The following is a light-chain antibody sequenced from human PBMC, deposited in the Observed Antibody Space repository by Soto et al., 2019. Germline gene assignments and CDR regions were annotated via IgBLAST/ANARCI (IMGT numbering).Light chain of an antibody. V-gene: IGKV3-20*01. CDR1: QSVSNNY. CDR3: QQYGSSLRT. J-gene: IGKJ1*01. Sequence: EIVLTQSPGTLSLSPGERATLSCRASQSVSNNYLAWYQQKPGQAPRLLIYGASSRATGIPDRFSGSGSGTDFTLTIIRLEPEDFAVYYCQQYGSSLRTFGQGTKVDIK. CDR2: GAS.